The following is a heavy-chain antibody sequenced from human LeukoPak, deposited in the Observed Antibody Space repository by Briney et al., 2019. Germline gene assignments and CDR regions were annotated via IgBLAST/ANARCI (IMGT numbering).Heavy chain of an antibody. D-gene: IGHD5-18*01. CDR3: AKNGGYFYGYRYYFDY. Sequence: ASVKVSCKASGGTFSSYAISWVRQAPGQGLEWMGRIIPIFGIANYAQKFQGRVTITADKSTSTAYMELSSLRAEDTAVYYCAKNGGYFYGYRYYFDYWGQGTLVTVSS. V-gene: IGHV1-69*04. J-gene: IGHJ4*02. CDR1: GGTFSSYA. CDR2: IIPIFGIA.